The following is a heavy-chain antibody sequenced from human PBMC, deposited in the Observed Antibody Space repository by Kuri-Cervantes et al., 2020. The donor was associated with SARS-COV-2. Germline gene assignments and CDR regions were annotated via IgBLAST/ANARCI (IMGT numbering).Heavy chain of an antibody. V-gene: IGHV3-30*18. CDR1: GFIFSRYG. Sequence: GGSLRLSCEASGFIFSRYGVHWVRQAPGKGLEWVAAIGYDGSRKHYSDSLKGRFTISRDNSQNTVYLQMSTLRDDDTAVYYCAKEGSSGWYGGDWGQGALVTVSS. CDR2: IGYDGSRK. CDR3: AKEGSSGWYGGD. J-gene: IGHJ4*02. D-gene: IGHD6-19*01.